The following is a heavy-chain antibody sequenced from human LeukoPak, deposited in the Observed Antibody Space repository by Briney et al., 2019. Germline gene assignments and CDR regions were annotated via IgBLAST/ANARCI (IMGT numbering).Heavy chain of an antibody. V-gene: IGHV3-7*01. CDR3: AKLLCDATIYDF. Sequence: VGSLRLSCTASGFTLSSYEMSWIRQAPGKGLEWVASIDQDESTIRYVDSVRGRFTISRDNVKNSLFLQMNSLRVEDTAFYYCAKLLCDATIYDFWGHGVLVTVSS. J-gene: IGHJ4*01. CDR1: GFTLSSYE. D-gene: IGHD5-24*01. CDR2: IDQDESTI.